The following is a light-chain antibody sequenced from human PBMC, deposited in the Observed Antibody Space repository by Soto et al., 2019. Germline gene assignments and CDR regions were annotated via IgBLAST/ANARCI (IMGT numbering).Light chain of an antibody. CDR3: QQNYRATPWT. Sequence: DIQMTQSPSSLSASVVDRITITXRASQSISRYLNWYQHKPGKAPKLLINAASSLERGVPSRFSGGGSGTDFTLNISSLQPDDFATYYCQQNYRATPWTFGQGTKVDIK. J-gene: IGKJ1*01. CDR2: AAS. CDR1: QSISRY. V-gene: IGKV1-39*01.